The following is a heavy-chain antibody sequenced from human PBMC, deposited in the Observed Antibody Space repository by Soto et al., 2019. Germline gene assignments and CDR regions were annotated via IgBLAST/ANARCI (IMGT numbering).Heavy chain of an antibody. CDR2: IYYSGST. D-gene: IGHD3-10*01. J-gene: IGHJ5*02. CDR1: GGSISIGGYY. CDR3: ARYYGSGSYYPEP. Sequence: LSLTCIVSGGSISIGGYYWSWIRQYPGKGLEWIGYIYYSGSTYYNPSLKSRVTISVDTSKNQFSLKLSSVTAADTAVYYCARYYGSGSYYPEPWGRGTLVTVSS. V-gene: IGHV4-31*03.